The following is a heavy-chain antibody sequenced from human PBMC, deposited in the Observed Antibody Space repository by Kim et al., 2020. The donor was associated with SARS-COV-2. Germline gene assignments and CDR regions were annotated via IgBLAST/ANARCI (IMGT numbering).Heavy chain of an antibody. Sequence: GGSLRLSCAASGFTFSSYAMHWVRQAPGKGLEWVAVISYDGSNKYYADSVKGRFTISRGNSKNTLYLQMNSLRAEDTAVYYCARGYCSSTSCYFGNYYYYYGMDVWGQWTTVTVSS. CDR3: ARGYCSSTSCYFGNYYYYYGMDV. V-gene: IGHV3-30*04. CDR1: GFTFSSYA. D-gene: IGHD2-2*01. CDR2: ISYDGSNK. J-gene: IGHJ6*01.